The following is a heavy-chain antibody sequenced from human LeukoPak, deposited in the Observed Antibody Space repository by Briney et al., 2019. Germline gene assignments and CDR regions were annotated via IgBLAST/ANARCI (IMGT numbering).Heavy chain of an antibody. CDR2: FDPEDGET. D-gene: IGHD1-26*01. CDR1: GYTLTELS. V-gene: IGHV1-24*01. J-gene: IGHJ3*02. CDR3: AICLKVGARIDAFDI. Sequence: ASVKVSCKVSGYTLTELSMHWVRQAPGKGLEWMGGFDPEDGETIYAQKFQGRVTMTEDTSTDTAYMELSSLRSEDTAVYYCAICLKVGARIDAFDIWGRGTMVTVSS.